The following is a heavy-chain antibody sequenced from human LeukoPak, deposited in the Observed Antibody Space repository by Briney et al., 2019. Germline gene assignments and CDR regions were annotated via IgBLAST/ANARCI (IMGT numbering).Heavy chain of an antibody. D-gene: IGHD4-17*01. CDR3: ARHYGDYNWYFDL. V-gene: IGHV4-39*01. CDR1: GGSISSSSYY. CDR2: IYYSGST. Sequence: TSSETLSLTCTVSGGSISSSSYYWGWIRQPPGKGLEWIGSIYYSGSTYYNPSLKSRVTISVDTSKNQFSLKLSSVTAADTAVYYCARHYGDYNWYFDLWGRGTLVTVSS. J-gene: IGHJ2*01.